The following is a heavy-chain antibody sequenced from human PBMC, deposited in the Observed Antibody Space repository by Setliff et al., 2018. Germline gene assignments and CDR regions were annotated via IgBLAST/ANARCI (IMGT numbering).Heavy chain of an antibody. J-gene: IGHJ6*03. CDR1: GGSINSGVYY. Sequence: SETLSLTCTVSGGSINSGVYYWGWIRQPPGKGLEWIGRIYHGGDTYYNASLKSRLTISVDTSKNQFSLKLRSVTAADTAVYYCARAPGRQDYHYMELWGKGTTVTVSS. D-gene: IGHD2-15*01. CDR2: IYHGGDT. V-gene: IGHV4-39*01. CDR3: ARAPGRQDYHYMEL.